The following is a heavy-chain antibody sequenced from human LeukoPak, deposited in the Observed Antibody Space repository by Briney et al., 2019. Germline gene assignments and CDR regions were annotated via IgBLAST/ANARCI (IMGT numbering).Heavy chain of an antibody. CDR2: ISAYNGNT. J-gene: IGHJ4*02. CDR1: GYTFTSYG. CDR3: ARVGLRYFDWLLPSFGY. V-gene: IGHV1-18*04. Sequence: GASVKVSCKASGYTFTSYGISWVRQAPGQGLEWMGWISAYNGNTNYAQKLQGRVTMTTDTSTSTAYMELRSLRSDDTAVYYCARVGLRYFDWLLPSFGYWGQGTPVTVSS. D-gene: IGHD3-9*01.